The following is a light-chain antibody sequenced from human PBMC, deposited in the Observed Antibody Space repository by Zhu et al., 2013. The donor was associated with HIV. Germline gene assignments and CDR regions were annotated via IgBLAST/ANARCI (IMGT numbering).Light chain of an antibody. CDR2: DLT. Sequence: QSALTQPASVSGSPGQSITISCTGSSSDIGGYNYVSWYQQHPGKVPKLMIYDLTNRPSGVSNRFSASKSGNTASLTISGLQADDEAHYYCMSYTNIDTWVFGGGTKLTVL. J-gene: IGLJ3*02. CDR3: MSYTNIDTWV. V-gene: IGLV2-14*01. CDR1: SSDIGGYNY.